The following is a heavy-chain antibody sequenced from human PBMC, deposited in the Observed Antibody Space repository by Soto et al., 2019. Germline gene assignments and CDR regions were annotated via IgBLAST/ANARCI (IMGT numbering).Heavy chain of an antibody. V-gene: IGHV1-24*01. CDR3: AREYYDILATGWFDP. CDR1: GYTLTELS. CDR2: SGPVYGTA. D-gene: IGHD3-9*01. J-gene: IGHJ5*02. Sequence: ASVKVSCKVSGYTLTELSMHWVRQAPGQGLEWMGGSGPVYGTANYAQKFQGRVTMTADKSTSTAYMELSSLRSEDTAVYYCAREYYDILATGWFDPWGQGNLVIVS.